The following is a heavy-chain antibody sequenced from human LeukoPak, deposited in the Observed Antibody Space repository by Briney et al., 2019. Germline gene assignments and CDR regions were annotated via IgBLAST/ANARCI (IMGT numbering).Heavy chain of an antibody. D-gene: IGHD1-26*01. CDR1: GFTFSSYG. CDR3: AKGPIVGATTIV. Sequence: GGSVRLSCAASGFTFSSYGMHWVRQAPGKGLEWVAFIRYDGSNKYYADSVKGRFTISRDNSKNTLYLQMNSLRAEDTAVYYCAKGPIVGATTIVWGQGTMVTVSS. V-gene: IGHV3-30*02. J-gene: IGHJ3*01. CDR2: IRYDGSNK.